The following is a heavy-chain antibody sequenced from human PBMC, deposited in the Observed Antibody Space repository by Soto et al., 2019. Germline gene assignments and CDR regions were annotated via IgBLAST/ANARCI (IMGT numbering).Heavy chain of an antibody. Sequence: QVQLVQSGAEVKRPGSSVKVSCKASGDTFSFYSINWVRQAPGLGLEWMGRVNPILSMSNYAQRFQGRVTMTADKSTSTAYMELSGLRSEDTAMYYCVTSYGSGYRPFDYWGQGALVTVSS. CDR1: GDTFSFYS. J-gene: IGHJ4*02. CDR3: VTSYGSGYRPFDY. CDR2: VNPILSMS. D-gene: IGHD3-10*01. V-gene: IGHV1-69*04.